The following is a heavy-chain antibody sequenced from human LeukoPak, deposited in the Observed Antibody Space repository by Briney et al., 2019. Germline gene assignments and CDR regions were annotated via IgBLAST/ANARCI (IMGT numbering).Heavy chain of an antibody. CDR3: ANLVADLYDY. CDR2: IRYDGSNK. Sequence: GGSLRLSCAASGFTFSSYGMHWVRQAPGKGLVWVAFIRYDGSNKYYADSVKGRFTISRDNSKNTLYLQMNSLRAEDTAVYYCANLVADLYDYWGQGTLVTVSS. V-gene: IGHV3-30*02. J-gene: IGHJ4*02. CDR1: GFTFSSYG. D-gene: IGHD6-6*01.